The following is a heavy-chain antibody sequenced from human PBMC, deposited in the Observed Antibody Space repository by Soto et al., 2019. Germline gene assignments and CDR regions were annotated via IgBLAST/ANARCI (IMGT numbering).Heavy chain of an antibody. CDR1: GDSISSFY. CDR3: ARLRRMTAITVSYYFDY. V-gene: IGHV4-59*01. CDR2: IYYSGST. Sequence: SETLSLTCTVSGDSISSFYWSWVRQPPGKGLEWIGYIYYSGSTSYNPSLESRVTISVDTSENQFSLKLSSVTAADTAVYYCARLRRMTAITVSYYFDYWGQGTLVTVS. J-gene: IGHJ4*02. D-gene: IGHD4-4*01.